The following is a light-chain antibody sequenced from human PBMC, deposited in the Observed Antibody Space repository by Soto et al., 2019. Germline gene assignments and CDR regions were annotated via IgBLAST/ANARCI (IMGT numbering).Light chain of an antibody. V-gene: IGKV3-20*01. CDR2: GAS. Sequence: EIVLTQSPGTLSLSPGERATLSCRASQSVSSSYLAWYQQKPGQAPRLFIYGASSRATGIPDRFSGSGSGTDFSLTISRLEPEDVGVYYCQQYGSSPPITFGQVTRLEIK. CDR1: QSVSSSY. CDR3: QQYGSSPPIT. J-gene: IGKJ5*01.